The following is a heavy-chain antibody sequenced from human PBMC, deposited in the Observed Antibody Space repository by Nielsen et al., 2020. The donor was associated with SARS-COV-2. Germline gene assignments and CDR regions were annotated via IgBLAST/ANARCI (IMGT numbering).Heavy chain of an antibody. CDR3: AKSQVGIGQWLGY. Sequence: GGSLRLSCAASGFTFSSCGMHWVRQAPGKGLEWVAVISYDGSNKYYADSVKGRFTISRDNSKNTLYLQMNSLRAEDTAVYYCAKSQVGIGQWLGYWGQGTLVTVSS. V-gene: IGHV3-30*18. D-gene: IGHD6-19*01. CDR1: GFTFSSCG. CDR2: ISYDGSNK. J-gene: IGHJ4*02.